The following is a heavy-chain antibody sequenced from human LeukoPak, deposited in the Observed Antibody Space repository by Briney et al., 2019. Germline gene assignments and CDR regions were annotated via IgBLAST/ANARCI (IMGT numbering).Heavy chain of an antibody. CDR2: IKQDGSEK. Sequence: GGSLRLSCAASGFTFSSYWMSWVRQAPGKGLEWVANIKQDGSEKYYVDSVKGRFTISRDNAKNSLYLQMNSLKSEDTAVYYCAAIGDYFDYWGQGTLVTVSS. CDR1: GFTFSSYW. J-gene: IGHJ4*02. V-gene: IGHV3-7*03. D-gene: IGHD4-17*01. CDR3: AAIGDYFDY.